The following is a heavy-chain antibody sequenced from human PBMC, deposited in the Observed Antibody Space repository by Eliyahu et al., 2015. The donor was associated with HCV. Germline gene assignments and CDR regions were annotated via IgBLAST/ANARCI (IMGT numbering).Heavy chain of an antibody. CDR2: IWFDGSKK. V-gene: IGHV3-33*01. CDR3: ATEGGYCIDSGCVGSDN. CDR1: GIDFXNYG. D-gene: IGHD2-15*01. J-gene: IGHJ4*02. Sequence: QVQLVESGGGVVQPGRSLRLSCEASGIDFXNYGMHWVRQAPGKGLEWVALIWFDGSKKYYGDSVKGRFTISRDNSKNTLFLELNNLRDEDTAIYYCATEGGYCIDSGCVGSDNWGQGTLVTVSS.